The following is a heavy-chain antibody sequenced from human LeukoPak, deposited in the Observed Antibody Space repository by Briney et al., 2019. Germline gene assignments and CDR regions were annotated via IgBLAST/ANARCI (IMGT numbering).Heavy chain of an antibody. CDR2: INPNSGGT. CDR1: GYTFTGYY. V-gene: IGHV1-2*02. D-gene: IGHD5-24*01. CDR3: ARASDRDVDFDY. J-gene: IGHJ4*02. Sequence: ASVKVSCKASGYTFTGYYMHWARQAPGQGLEWMGWINPNSGGTNYAQKFQGRVTMTRDTSISTAYMELSRLRSDDTAVYYCARASDRDVDFDYWGQGTLVTVSS.